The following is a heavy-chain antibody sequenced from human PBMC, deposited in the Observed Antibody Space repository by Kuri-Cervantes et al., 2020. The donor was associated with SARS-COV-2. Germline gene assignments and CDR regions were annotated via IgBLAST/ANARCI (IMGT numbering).Heavy chain of an antibody. CDR3: ARARTIAAHPENWFDP. V-gene: IGHV3-21*01. CDR1: GLTFSSYS. Sequence: GGSLRLSCAASGLTFSSYSMNWVRQAPGKGLEWVSSISSSSSYIYYADSVKGRFTISRDNAKNSLYLRMNSLRAEDTAVYYCARARTIAAHPENWFDPWGQGTLVTVSS. CDR2: ISSSSSYI. J-gene: IGHJ5*02. D-gene: IGHD6-6*01.